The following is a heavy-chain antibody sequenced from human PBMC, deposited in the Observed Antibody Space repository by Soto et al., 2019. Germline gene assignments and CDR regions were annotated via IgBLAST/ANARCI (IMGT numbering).Heavy chain of an antibody. V-gene: IGHV1-58*01. Sequence: QMQLVQSGPEVKKPGTSVKLSCKASGFTFSSSVVQWVRQARGTRLEWIGWVVVGNGNTKYAQKFQERVTITRDMSTRTAYMELSSLRSEDTAVYYCAAGITIFGAKDVWGRGATVTVSS. J-gene: IGHJ6*02. CDR1: GFTFSSSV. CDR3: AAGITIFGAKDV. CDR2: VVVGNGNT. D-gene: IGHD3-3*01.